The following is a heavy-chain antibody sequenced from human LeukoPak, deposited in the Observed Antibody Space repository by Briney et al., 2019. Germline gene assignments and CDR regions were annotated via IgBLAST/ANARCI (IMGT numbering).Heavy chain of an antibody. Sequence: ASVKVSCKASGYTFTSYFMHWVRQAPGQGLEWMGIINPSGGSTSYAQKFQGRVTMTRDMSTSTDYMELSSLRSEDTAVYYCARDNSVEDTAWWFDPWGQGTLVTVTS. J-gene: IGHJ5*02. CDR1: GYTFTSYF. CDR3: ARDNSVEDTAWWFDP. CDR2: INPSGGST. V-gene: IGHV1-46*01. D-gene: IGHD4-23*01.